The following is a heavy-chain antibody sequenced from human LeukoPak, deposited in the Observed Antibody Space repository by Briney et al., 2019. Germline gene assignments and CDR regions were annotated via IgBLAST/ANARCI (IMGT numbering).Heavy chain of an antibody. D-gene: IGHD2-2*01. CDR2: ISGRGGST. Sequence: PGGSLRLSCAASGFTFSSYAMSWVRQAPGKGLEWVSAISGRGGSTYYADSVKGRFTISRDNSKNTLYLQMNSLRAEDTAVYYCARGGSLGYCSSTSCSIAAAGNYYYGMDVWGQGTTVTVSS. CDR1: GFTFSSYA. V-gene: IGHV3-23*01. J-gene: IGHJ6*02. CDR3: ARGGSLGYCSSTSCSIAAAGNYYYGMDV.